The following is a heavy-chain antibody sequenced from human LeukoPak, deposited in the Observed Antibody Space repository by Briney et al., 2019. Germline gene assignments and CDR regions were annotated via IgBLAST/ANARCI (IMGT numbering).Heavy chain of an antibody. J-gene: IGHJ4*02. D-gene: IGHD4-11*01. CDR2: INGGGVNT. CDR3: ARDLYSNYGPADY. Sequence: GGSLRLSCAASGFTFSSYAMSWVRQAPGKELEWVSTINGGGVNTHYADSVGGRFTISRDNSKNTLFLQMNSLRDEDTAVYYCARDLYSNYGPADYWGQGNLVTVSS. CDR1: GFTFSSYA. V-gene: IGHV3-23*01.